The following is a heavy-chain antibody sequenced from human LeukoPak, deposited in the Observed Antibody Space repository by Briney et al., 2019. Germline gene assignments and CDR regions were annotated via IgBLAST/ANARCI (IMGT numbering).Heavy chain of an antibody. J-gene: IGHJ4*02. Sequence: GGSLRLSCVASGFTFSSYWLSWVRQAPGKGLEWAANINQDGSEKYYVDSVKGRFTISRDNAKNSLYLQLNSLRAEDTAVYYCAKDPGDSSSWYDYWGQGTLVTVSS. CDR3: AKDPGDSSSWYDY. V-gene: IGHV3-7*01. CDR1: GFTFSSYW. D-gene: IGHD6-13*01. CDR2: INQDGSEK.